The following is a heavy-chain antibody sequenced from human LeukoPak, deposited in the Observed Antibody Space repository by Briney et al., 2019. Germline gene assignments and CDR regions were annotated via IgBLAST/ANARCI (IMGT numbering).Heavy chain of an antibody. D-gene: IGHD3-22*01. Sequence: PGRSLRLSCAASGFTFSSYGMHWVRQAPGKGLEWVAVISYDGSNKYYADSVKGRFTISRDNSKNTLYLQMNSLRVEDTAVYYCAKKGMSYYDTSGYDYWGQGTLVTVSS. J-gene: IGHJ4*02. V-gene: IGHV3-30*18. CDR3: AKKGMSYYDTSGYDY. CDR1: GFTFSSYG. CDR2: ISYDGSNK.